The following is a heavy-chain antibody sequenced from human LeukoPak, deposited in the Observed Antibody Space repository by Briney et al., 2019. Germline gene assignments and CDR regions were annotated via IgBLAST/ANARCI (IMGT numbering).Heavy chain of an antibody. V-gene: IGHV4-59*12. Sequence: SETLSLTCTVSGGSIGNNYWSWIRQTPGKGLEWIGHIQYPGGPNYNPSLKSRVTILVDTSKKQFSLRLSSVTAADTAVYYCARGHCSGGSCPLGHWGQGTLVTVSS. J-gene: IGHJ4*02. CDR3: ARGHCSGGSCPLGH. CDR2: IQYPGGP. D-gene: IGHD2-15*01. CDR1: GGSIGNNY.